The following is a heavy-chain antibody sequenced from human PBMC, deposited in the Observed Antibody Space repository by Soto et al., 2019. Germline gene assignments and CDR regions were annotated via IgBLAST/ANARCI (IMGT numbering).Heavy chain of an antibody. D-gene: IGHD6-13*01. V-gene: IGHV3-74*01. CDR2: IKSDGSST. Sequence: GGSLRLSCAASGFTSSNYWMHWVRQAPGKGLVWVSRIKSDGSSTSYADSVKGRFTISRDNAKNTLDLQMHGLRAEDMAVYYCSTGAAAGVYVFDIWGQGTMVTVSS. CDR1: GFTSSNYW. J-gene: IGHJ3*02. CDR3: STGAAAGVYVFDI.